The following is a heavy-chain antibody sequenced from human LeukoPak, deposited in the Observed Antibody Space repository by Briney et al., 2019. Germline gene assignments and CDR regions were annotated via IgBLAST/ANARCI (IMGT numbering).Heavy chain of an antibody. CDR3: AKAVLPNMIVVVNFDY. V-gene: IGHV3-23*01. Sequence: SGSGGSTYYADSVKGRFTISRDNSKNTLYLQMNSLRAEDTAVYYCAKAVLPNMIVVVNFDYWGQGTLVTVSS. CDR2: SGSGGST. J-gene: IGHJ4*02. D-gene: IGHD3-22*01.